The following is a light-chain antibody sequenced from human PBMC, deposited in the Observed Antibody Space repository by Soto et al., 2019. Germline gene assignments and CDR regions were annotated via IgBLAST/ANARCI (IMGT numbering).Light chain of an antibody. CDR3: QQYSGTPMYT. J-gene: IGKJ2*01. V-gene: IGKV4-1*01. CDR1: QRLLYSSTNKNY. Sequence: DIVMTQSPDSLAVSLGERATINCKSSQRLLYSSTNKNYLAWYQQKPGQPPKLLIYWASTRESGVPDRFSGSGSGSGTDFTLTINSVQAEDVAVYYCQQYSGTPMYTFGQGTQLEIK. CDR2: WAS.